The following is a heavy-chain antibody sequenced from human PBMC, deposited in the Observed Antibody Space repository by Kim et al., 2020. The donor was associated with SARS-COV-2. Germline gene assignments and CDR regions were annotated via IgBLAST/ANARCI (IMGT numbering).Heavy chain of an antibody. J-gene: IGHJ3*02. Sequence: SVKVSCKASGGTFSSYAISWVRQAPGQGLEWMGRIIPILGIANYAQKFQGRVTITADKSTSTAYMELSSLRSEDTAVYYCARDPPYSSGWYWSYAFDIWGQGTMVTVSS. CDR3: ARDPPYSSGWYWSYAFDI. CDR2: IIPILGIA. CDR1: GGTFSSYA. D-gene: IGHD6-19*01. V-gene: IGHV1-69*04.